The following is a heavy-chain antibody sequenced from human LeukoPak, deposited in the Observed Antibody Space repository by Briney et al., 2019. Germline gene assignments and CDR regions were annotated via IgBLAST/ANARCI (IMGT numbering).Heavy chain of an antibody. CDR1: GFTFSNYA. Sequence: PGGSLRLSCAASGFTFSNYAVSWVRQAPGKGLEWVSAISGSGGSTYYADSVKGRFTISRDNSKNTLYLQMNSLRAEDTAIYYCAKALWLPPTLDYWGQGTLVTVSS. J-gene: IGHJ4*02. D-gene: IGHD6-19*01. V-gene: IGHV3-23*01. CDR2: ISGSGGST. CDR3: AKALWLPPTLDY.